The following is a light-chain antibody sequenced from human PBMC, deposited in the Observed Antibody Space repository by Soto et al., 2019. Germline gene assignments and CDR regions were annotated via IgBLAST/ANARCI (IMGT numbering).Light chain of an antibody. Sequence: QSALTQPPSASGSPGQSVTISCTGTSSDVGGYKYVSWYQQHPGKAPKLMMFEVNKRPSGVPDRFSGSKSGNTASLTVSGLQAEDEADYYCSSYAGINNLWVFGTGTKLTVL. V-gene: IGLV2-8*01. CDR1: SSDVGGYKY. J-gene: IGLJ1*01. CDR2: EVN. CDR3: SSYAGINNLWV.